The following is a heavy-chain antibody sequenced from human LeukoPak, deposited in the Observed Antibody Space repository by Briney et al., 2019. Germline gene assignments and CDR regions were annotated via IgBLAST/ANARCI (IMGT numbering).Heavy chain of an antibody. CDR2: ISYDGSNT. V-gene: IGHV3-30-3*01. J-gene: IGHJ4*02. CDR1: GSPFSTYA. CDR3: ARGAPPDS. Sequence: PGGSLRLSCAASGSPFSTYAMYWVRQAPGKGLEWVAVISYDGSNTFYADFVKGRFTISRDNSRNTLCLQMDSLRGEDTAVYYCARGAPPDSWGQGTLVTVSS.